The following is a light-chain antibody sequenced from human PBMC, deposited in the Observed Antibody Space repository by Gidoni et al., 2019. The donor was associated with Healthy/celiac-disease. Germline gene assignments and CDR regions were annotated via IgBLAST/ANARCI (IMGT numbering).Light chain of an antibody. CDR3: QQYGSSPPWT. CDR1: QSVSSSY. J-gene: IGKJ1*01. Sequence: YLSPGERATLSCRASQSVSSSYLAWYQQKPGQAPRLLIYGASSRATGIPDRFSGSGSGTDFTLTISRLEPEDFAVYYCQQYGSSPPWTFGQGTKVEIK. V-gene: IGKV3-20*01. CDR2: GAS.